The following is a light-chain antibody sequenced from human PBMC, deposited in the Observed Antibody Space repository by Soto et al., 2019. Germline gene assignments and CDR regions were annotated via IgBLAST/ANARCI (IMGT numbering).Light chain of an antibody. CDR2: DAS. Sequence: EIVLTQSPATLSLSPGERATLSCRASQSVSSYLAWYQQKPGQAPRLLIYDASNRATGIPARFSGSESGTDFTLTISSLEPEDFAVYYCQQRSNWREYTFGQGTKLEIK. V-gene: IGKV3-11*01. CDR3: QQRSNWREYT. J-gene: IGKJ2*01. CDR1: QSVSSY.